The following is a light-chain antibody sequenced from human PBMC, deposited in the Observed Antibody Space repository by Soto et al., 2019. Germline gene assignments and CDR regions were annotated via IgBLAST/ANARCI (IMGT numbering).Light chain of an antibody. CDR1: SSDVGAYNY. V-gene: IGLV2-14*03. J-gene: IGLJ1*01. CDR2: DVS. Sequence: QSVLTQPASVSGTPGQSITISCTGTSSDVGAYNYVSWYQQYPGKAPKLIIYDVSNRPSGVSCRFSGSKSGNTASLTISELQAEDEDDYYCNSYDGTSHVLGNGTKVT. CDR3: NSYDGTSHV.